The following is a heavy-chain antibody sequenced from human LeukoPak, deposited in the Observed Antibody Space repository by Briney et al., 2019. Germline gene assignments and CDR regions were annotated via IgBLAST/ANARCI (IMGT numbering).Heavy chain of an antibody. D-gene: IGHD3-22*01. CDR1: GFTFTYYA. CDR2: ISGSGVST. Sequence: GGSLGLSCAASGFTFTYYAMDWVRQAPGKGLEYVSTISGSGVSTMYASAVAGRFTISRDNSKNTVYLQMGSLRAEDTAVYYCASLERYYDRSGEDAFDIWGRGTMVTVS. J-gene: IGHJ3*02. V-gene: IGHV3-64*01. CDR3: ASLERYYDRSGEDAFDI.